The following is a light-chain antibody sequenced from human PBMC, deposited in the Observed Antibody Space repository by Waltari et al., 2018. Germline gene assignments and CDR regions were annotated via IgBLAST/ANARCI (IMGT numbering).Light chain of an antibody. Sequence: QSALTQPASVSGSPGQSVTISCTGVRSDGDESKIVPWFRQHPGKVPKLILFDVSNRPSDISNRFSGYKSGNTAFLTISRLQADDEADYYCTTYPDTNTPVVFGGGTKVTV. CDR3: TTYPDTNTPVV. CDR1: RSDGDESKI. V-gene: IGLV2-14*03. J-gene: IGLJ2*01. CDR2: DVS.